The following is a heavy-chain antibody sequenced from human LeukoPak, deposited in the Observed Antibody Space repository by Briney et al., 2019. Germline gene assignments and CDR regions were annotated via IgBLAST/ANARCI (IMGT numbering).Heavy chain of an antibody. V-gene: IGHV4-4*07. Sequence: PSETLSLTCTVSGGSISSYYWSWIRQPAGKGLEWIGRIYTSWITNYIPPLKSPLTMSVDTSKNQFSLKLSSVTASDTAVYYCAGTNVGGPTGHWFDPWGQGTLVTVSS. CDR2: IYTSWIT. CDR1: GGSISSYY. J-gene: IGHJ5*02. CDR3: AGTNVGGPTGHWFDP. D-gene: IGHD1-1*01.